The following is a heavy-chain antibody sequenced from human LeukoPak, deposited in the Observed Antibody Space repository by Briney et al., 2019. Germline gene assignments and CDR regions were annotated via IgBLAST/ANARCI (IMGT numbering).Heavy chain of an antibody. J-gene: IGHJ4*02. CDR2: IWYDGSSK. V-gene: IGHV3-33*01. CDR1: GFTFSNHG. CDR3: ARDYVQWEQSGRGGSDY. D-gene: IGHD1-26*01. Sequence: GRSLRLSCAAFGFTFSNHGIHWVRQAPGKGPEWVALIWYDGSSKYYRDSVKGRFTISRDNSKNTLYLQMNSLRAEDTAVYYCARDYVQWEQSGRGGSDYWGQGTLVTVSS.